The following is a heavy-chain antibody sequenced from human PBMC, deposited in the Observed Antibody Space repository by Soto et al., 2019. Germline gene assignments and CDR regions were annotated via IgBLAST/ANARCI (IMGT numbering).Heavy chain of an antibody. D-gene: IGHD2-15*01. CDR3: AKGGFDCSGSSCSFD. CDR1: GFSFSTYG. V-gene: IGHV3-30*18. CDR2: ISNDGSKK. J-gene: IGHJ4*02. Sequence: QVQLVESGGGVVQPGRSLRLSCAASGFSFSTYGMHWVRQAPGKGLEWVAVISNDGSKKFYADSVKGRFTISRDNSQNTRHVEMNSLRPEDTAVYYCAKGGFDCSGSSCSFDWGQGTLVTVSS.